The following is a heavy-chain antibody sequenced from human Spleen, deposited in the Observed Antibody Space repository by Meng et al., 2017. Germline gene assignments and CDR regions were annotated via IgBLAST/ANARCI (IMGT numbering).Heavy chain of an antibody. J-gene: IGHJ4*01. CDR3: ASYRCGGGDGYDY. Sequence: SVKVSCKASGGTFSSYAISWVRQAPGQGLEWMGGIIPIFGTANYAQKFQGRATITADESTSPAYMVPSSLSSEETDEYYCASYRCGGGDGYDYW. V-gene: IGHV1-69*13. CDR2: IIPIFGTA. CDR1: GGTFSSYA. D-gene: IGHD3-16*01.